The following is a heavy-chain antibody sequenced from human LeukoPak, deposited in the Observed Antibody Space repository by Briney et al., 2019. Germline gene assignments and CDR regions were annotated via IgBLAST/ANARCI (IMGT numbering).Heavy chain of an antibody. CDR1: GFTFSSYG. CDR3: ARERRLYCSSTSCYEDFDY. Sequence: GGSLRLSCVASGFTFSSYGMHWVRQAPGKGLEWVAFIRHDESNKHYADSVKGRFAISRDNSKNTLYLQMNSLRAEDTAVYYCARERRLYCSSTSCYEDFDYWGQGTLVTVSS. CDR2: IRHDESNK. D-gene: IGHD2-2*01. V-gene: IGHV3-30*02. J-gene: IGHJ4*02.